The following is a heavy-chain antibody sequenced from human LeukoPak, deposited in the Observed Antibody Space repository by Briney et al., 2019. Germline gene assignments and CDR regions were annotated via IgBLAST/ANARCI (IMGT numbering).Heavy chain of an antibody. CDR3: ARGGHRQKEF. D-gene: IGHD3-10*01. J-gene: IGHJ4*02. CDR1: GFTFSNNW. Sequence: SGGSLRLSCAASGFTFSNNWMTWIRQSPGKGLEWVAIIKPDGSGKYHVDSVKGRFTISRDNAKNSLYLQMSSLRAEDTAVYYCARGGHRQKEFWGQGTLVTVSS. CDR2: IKPDGSGK. V-gene: IGHV3-7*01.